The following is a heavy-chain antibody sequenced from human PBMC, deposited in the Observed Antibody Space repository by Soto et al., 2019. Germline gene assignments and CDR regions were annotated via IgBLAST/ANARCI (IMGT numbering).Heavy chain of an antibody. D-gene: IGHD2-21*02. Sequence: ASVKVSCKASGGTFSSYAISWVRQAPGQGLEWTGGIIPIFGTANYAQKFQGRVTITADESTSTAYMELSSLRSEDTAVYYCARGVSSVVTAKASAFDIWGQGTMVTVSS. CDR2: IIPIFGTA. CDR3: ARGVSSVVTAKASAFDI. J-gene: IGHJ3*02. V-gene: IGHV1-69*13. CDR1: GGTFSSYA.